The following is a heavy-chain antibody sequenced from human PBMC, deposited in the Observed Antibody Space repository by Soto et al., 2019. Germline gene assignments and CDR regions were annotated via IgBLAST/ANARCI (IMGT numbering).Heavy chain of an antibody. CDR1: GGSFSGYY. CDR2: INHSGST. V-gene: IGHV4-34*01. CDR3: ARGQQYYDYVWGSYRYMPAGGWFDP. Sequence: QVQLQQWGAGLLKPSETLSLTCAVYGGSFSGYYWSWIRQPPGKGLEWIGEINHSGSTNYNPSLKSRVTISVDTSKNQFSLKLSSVTAADTAVYYCARGQQYYDYVWGSYRYMPAGGWFDPWGQGTLVTVSS. J-gene: IGHJ5*02. D-gene: IGHD3-16*02.